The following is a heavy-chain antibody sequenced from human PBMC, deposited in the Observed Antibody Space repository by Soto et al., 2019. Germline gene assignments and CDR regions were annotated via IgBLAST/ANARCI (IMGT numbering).Heavy chain of an antibody. CDR3: APCVALPLMVCY. CDR2: IYWNDDK. J-gene: IGHJ4*02. Sequence: QITLKESGPTLVKPTQTLTLTCTFSGFSLSTSGVGVAWIRQPPGKALEWLALIYWNDDKRYSPSLKSRLTIPKDTSKNPVVLTLTHMDPVDTAPYFCAPCVALPLMVCYWGQGTLVTVSS. CDR1: GFSLSTSGVG. D-gene: IGHD3-10*01. V-gene: IGHV2-5*01.